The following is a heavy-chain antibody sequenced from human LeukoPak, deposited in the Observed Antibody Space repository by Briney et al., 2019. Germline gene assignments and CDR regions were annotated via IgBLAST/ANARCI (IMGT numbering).Heavy chain of an antibody. CDR2: IYHSGST. D-gene: IGHD3-10*01. CDR3: ASWLGAAGRRGASD. V-gene: IGHV4-30-2*01. CDR1: GGSISSGGYS. Sequence: PSETLSLTCAVSGGSISSGGYSWSWLRQPPGKGLEWIGYIYHSGSTYYNPSLKSRVTISVDRSKNQFSLKLSSVTAADTAVYYCASWLGAAGRRGASDWGQGTLVTVSS. J-gene: IGHJ4*02.